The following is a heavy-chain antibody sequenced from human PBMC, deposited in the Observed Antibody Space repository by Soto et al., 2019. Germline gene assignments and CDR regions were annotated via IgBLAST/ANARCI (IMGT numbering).Heavy chain of an antibody. D-gene: IGHD2-15*01. V-gene: IGHV1-3*04. Sequence: GASVKVSCKASGYTFTSYPIHWVRQAPGQRLEWIGWINTGNGYTKYSQKFQARVTITRDTSASTSFMQLSRLRSEDTAVYYCARDRGGYCSGGSCSEAWFDPWGQGTLVTVSS. CDR3: ARDRGGYCSGGSCSEAWFDP. CDR2: INTGNGYT. CDR1: GYTFTSYP. J-gene: IGHJ5*02.